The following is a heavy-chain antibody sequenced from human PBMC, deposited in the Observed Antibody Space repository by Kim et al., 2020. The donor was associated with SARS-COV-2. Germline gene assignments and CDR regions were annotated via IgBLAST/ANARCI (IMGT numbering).Heavy chain of an antibody. CDR3: ARFGGVIVMGAYNWFDP. J-gene: IGHJ5*02. CDR2: IYHSGST. V-gene: IGHV4-4*02. Sequence: SETLSLTCAVSGGSISSSNWWSWVRQPPGKGLEWIGEIYHSGSTNYNPSLKSRVTISVDKSKNQFSLKLSSVTAADTAVYYCARFGGVIVMGAYNWFDPWGQGTLVTVSS. CDR1: GGSISSSNW. D-gene: IGHD3-16*02.